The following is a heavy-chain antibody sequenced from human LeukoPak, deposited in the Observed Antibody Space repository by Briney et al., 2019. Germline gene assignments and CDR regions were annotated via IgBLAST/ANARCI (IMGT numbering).Heavy chain of an antibody. CDR1: GDSISSYD. Sequence: PSETLSLTCTVSGDSISSYDWSWVRQPPGKGLEWVGYIYTSGSTNYTLSLKCRVTISVDTSKNQFSLKLSSVTAADTAVYYCARHRSAACPVTGFDPWGQGTLVTVST. D-gene: IGHD6-6*01. V-gene: IGHV4-4*09. CDR3: ARHRSAACPVTGFDP. J-gene: IGHJ5*02. CDR2: IYTSGST.